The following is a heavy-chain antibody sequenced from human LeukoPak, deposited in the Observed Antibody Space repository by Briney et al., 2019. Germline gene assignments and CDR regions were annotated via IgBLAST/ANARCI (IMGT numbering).Heavy chain of an antibody. D-gene: IGHD1-14*01. CDR3: ARSRTSSPYDKNLNC. CDR2: ISSSINYI. CDR1: GFTFSSYT. J-gene: IGHJ4*02. Sequence: GGSLTLSCAASGFTFSSYTMSWLREAPGKGLEWVSSISSSINYIYHADSVKGRFTIYRDDAQHSVYLQMNSLKDEDAAVYYCARSRTSSPYDKNLNCWGQGTLVIVSS. V-gene: IGHV3-21*01.